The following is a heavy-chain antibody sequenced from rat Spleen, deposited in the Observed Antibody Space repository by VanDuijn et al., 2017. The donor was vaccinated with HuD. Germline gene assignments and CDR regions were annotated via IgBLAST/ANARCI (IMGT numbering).Heavy chain of an antibody. D-gene: IGHD1-10*01. CDR1: DYSITSSY. V-gene: IGHV3-1*01. Sequence: EVQLQESGPGLVKPSQSLSLTCSVTDYSITSSYGWSWIRKFPGNKMEWLGYISYSGSTSYNPSLKSRISITRDTSKNQFFLQLNSVTTEDTATYYCSRSLGRVYNNYFDYWGQGVMVTVSS. CDR2: ISYSGST. CDR3: SRSLGRVYNNYFDY. J-gene: IGHJ2*01.